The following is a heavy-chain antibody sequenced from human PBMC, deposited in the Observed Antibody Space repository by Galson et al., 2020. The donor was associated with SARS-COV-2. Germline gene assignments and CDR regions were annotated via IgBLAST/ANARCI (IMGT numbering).Heavy chain of an antibody. CDR1: GFTFSSYA. D-gene: IGHD1-26*01. Sequence: GGSLRLSCAASGFTFSSYAMHWVRQAPGKGLEWVAVISYDGSNKYYADSVKGRFTISRDNSKNTLYLQMNSLRAEDTAVYYCARVLGGSYRGTFDYWGQGTLVTVSS. CDR2: ISYDGSNK. V-gene: IGHV3-30*04. CDR3: ARVLGGSYRGTFDY. J-gene: IGHJ4*02.